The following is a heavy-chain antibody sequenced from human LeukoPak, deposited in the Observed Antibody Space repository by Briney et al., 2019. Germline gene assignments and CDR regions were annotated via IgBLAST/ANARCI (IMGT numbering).Heavy chain of an antibody. Sequence: PSETLSLTCTVSGGSISSYYWSWIRQPPGKGLEWIGYIYYSGSTNYNPSLKSRVTISVDTSKNQFSLKLSSVTAADTAVYYCARSVPVFITTIRPDWFDPWGQGTLVTVSS. V-gene: IGHV4-59*01. CDR1: GGSISSYY. CDR3: ARSVPVFITTIRPDWFDP. CDR2: IYYSGST. J-gene: IGHJ5*02. D-gene: IGHD3-22*01.